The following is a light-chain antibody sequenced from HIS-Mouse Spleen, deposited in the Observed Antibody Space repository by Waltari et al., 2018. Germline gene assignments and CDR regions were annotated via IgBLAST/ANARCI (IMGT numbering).Light chain of an antibody. CDR3: AAWDDSLSGRV. CDR1: SSNIGSNY. Sequence: QSVLTQPPSASGTPGQRVTISCSGSSSNIGSNYVYWYQQLPGTAPKLLIYRNNPRPPGVADRFSDAKSGTSASLAVSGLRSEDEADYYCAAWDDSLSGRVFGGGTKLTVL. J-gene: IGLJ3*02. CDR2: RNN. V-gene: IGLV1-47*01.